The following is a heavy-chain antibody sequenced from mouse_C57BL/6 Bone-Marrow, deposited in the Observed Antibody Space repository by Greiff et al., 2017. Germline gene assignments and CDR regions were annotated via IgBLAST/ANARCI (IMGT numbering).Heavy chain of an antibody. CDR1: GYTFTSYG. V-gene: IGHV1-81*01. CDR2: IYPRSGNT. CDR3: ARSYYYGSSFWFAY. Sequence: QVQLQQSGAELARPGASVKLSCKASGYTFTSYGISWVKQRTGQGLEWIGEIYPRSGNTYYNEKFKGKATLTVDKSSSTAYMELRSLTSEDSAVYFCARSYYYGSSFWFAYWGQGTLVTVSA. D-gene: IGHD1-1*01. J-gene: IGHJ3*01.